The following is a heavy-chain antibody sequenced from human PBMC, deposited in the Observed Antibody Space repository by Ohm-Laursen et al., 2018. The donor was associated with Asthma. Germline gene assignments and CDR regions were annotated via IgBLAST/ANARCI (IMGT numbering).Heavy chain of an antibody. CDR2: IYYTGIP. CDR3: ARQARYLTSGSYYSTFDS. J-gene: IGHJ4*02. CDR1: SASFSSDSYY. Sequence: TLSLTCTVSSASFSSDSYYWGWIRQPPEKRLEWIGSIYYTGIPTYSPSLKTRVTISVDTSKNQFSLRLRSVTAADTAVYYCARQARYLTSGSYYSTFDSWGQGTLVTVSS. D-gene: IGHD3-10*01. V-gene: IGHV4-39*01.